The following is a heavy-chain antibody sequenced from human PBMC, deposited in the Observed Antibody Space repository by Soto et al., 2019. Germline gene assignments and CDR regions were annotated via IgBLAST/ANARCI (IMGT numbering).Heavy chain of an antibody. CDR1: GYTFTSYA. CDR3: ARDSTFYGVYGMDV. Sequence: ASVKVSCKASGYTFTSYAMHWVRQAPGQRLEWMGRINAGNGNTKYSQKFQGRVTITRDTSASTAYMELSSLRSEDTAVYYCARDSTFYGVYGMDVWGQGTTVTVSS. CDR2: INAGNGNT. V-gene: IGHV1-3*01. D-gene: IGHD2-8*01. J-gene: IGHJ6*02.